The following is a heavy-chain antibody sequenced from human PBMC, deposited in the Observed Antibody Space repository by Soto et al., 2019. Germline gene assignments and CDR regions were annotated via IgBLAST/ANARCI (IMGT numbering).Heavy chain of an antibody. V-gene: IGHV1-3*01. J-gene: IGHJ6*02. CDR3: ARIPGSGGMDV. CDR1: GYTFTSYA. D-gene: IGHD6-19*01. CDR2: INAGNGNT. Sequence: QVQLVQSGAEVKKPGASVKVSCKASGYTFTSYAIHWVRQAPGQRLEWMGWINAGNGNTKYSQKFQGRVTITRDTSASTAYMELTSLRSEDTAVYYCARIPGSGGMDVWGQGTTVTVCS.